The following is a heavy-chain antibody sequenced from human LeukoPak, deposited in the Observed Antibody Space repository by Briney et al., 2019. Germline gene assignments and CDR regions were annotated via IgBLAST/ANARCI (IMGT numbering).Heavy chain of an antibody. Sequence: SETLSLTCTVSGGSISSYYWSWIRQPPGRGLEWIGYIYYSGSTNYNPSLKSRVTISVDTSKNQFSLKLSSVTAADTAVYYCARGLGYFDYWGQGTLVTVSS. CDR3: ARGLGYFDY. V-gene: IGHV4-59*01. CDR1: GGSISSYY. CDR2: IYYSGST. J-gene: IGHJ4*02.